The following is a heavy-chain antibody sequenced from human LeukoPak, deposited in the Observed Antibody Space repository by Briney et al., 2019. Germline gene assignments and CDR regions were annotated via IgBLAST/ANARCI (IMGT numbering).Heavy chain of an antibody. Sequence: PGGSLRLSCAASGFTVSSNYMSWVRQAPGKGLEWVSIIYSGGSTYYADSVKGRFTISRDNSKNTLYLQMNSLRAEDTAVYYCARDTCLGRSSYSDSWGQGTLVTVSS. D-gene: IGHD2/OR15-2a*01. J-gene: IGHJ4*02. CDR2: IYSGGST. V-gene: IGHV3-53*01. CDR1: GFTVSSNY. CDR3: ARDTCLGRSSYSDS.